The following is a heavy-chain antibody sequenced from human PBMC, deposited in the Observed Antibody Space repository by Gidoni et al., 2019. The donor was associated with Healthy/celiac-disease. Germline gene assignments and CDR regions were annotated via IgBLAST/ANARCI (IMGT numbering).Heavy chain of an antibody. Sequence: GGSLRLSCAASGFTFSSYAMSWVRQAPGKGLEWVSAISGSGGSTYYADSVKGRFTISRDNSKNTLYLHMNSLRAEDTAVYYCAKDRTIFGVAVPHFDYWGQGTLVTVSS. D-gene: IGHD3-3*01. J-gene: IGHJ4*02. CDR3: AKDRTIFGVAVPHFDY. CDR1: GFTFSSYA. V-gene: IGHV3-23*01. CDR2: ISGSGGST.